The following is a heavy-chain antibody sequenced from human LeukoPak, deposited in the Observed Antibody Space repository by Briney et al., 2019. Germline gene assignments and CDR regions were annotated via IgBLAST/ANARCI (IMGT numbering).Heavy chain of an antibody. J-gene: IGHJ4*02. CDR2: IKEDGSEK. D-gene: IGHD3-10*01. CDR1: GFTFSNYW. V-gene: IGHV3-7*01. Sequence: GGSLRLSCAASGFTFSNYWMHWVRQAPGKGLEWVASIKEDGSEKKYVDSVKGRFTISRDNAKNSLYLQMTSLRVEDTAVYYCARGVWFGESLGSGADYWGQGTLVTVSS. CDR3: ARGVWFGESLGSGADY.